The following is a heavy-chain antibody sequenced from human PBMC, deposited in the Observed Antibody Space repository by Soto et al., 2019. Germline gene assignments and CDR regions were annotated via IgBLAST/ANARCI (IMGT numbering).Heavy chain of an antibody. CDR2: IRAFSGRK. V-gene: IGHV1-18*01. D-gene: IGHD1-26*01. CDR1: GFNFFNYG. Sequence: QVQLVQSGAEVKKPGASVKVSCKTSGFNFFNYGYTWVRQAPGQGLEWVGCIRAFSGRKDYAPKFQGRVTLTADTCTSTAYMELGSLTSDDTAVYYCARTSSTANFEGWGQGTLVTVSS. J-gene: IGHJ4*02. CDR3: ARTSSTANFEG.